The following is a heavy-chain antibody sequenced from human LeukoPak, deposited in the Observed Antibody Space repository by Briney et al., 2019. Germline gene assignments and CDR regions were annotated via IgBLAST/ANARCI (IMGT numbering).Heavy chain of an antibody. Sequence: PGGSLRLSCAASGFTFSSFAMSWVRQAPGKGLEWVSTLSNTGGNTYYADSVKGRFTISRDNSKNTLYLQMNSLRAEDTAIYFCAKGLSSNSWLGFDCWGQGTLVTVSS. D-gene: IGHD6-13*01. CDR2: LSNTGGNT. J-gene: IGHJ4*02. V-gene: IGHV3-23*01. CDR3: AKGLSSNSWLGFDC. CDR1: GFTFSSFA.